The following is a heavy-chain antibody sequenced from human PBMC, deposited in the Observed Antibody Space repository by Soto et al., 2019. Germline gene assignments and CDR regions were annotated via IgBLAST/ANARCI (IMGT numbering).Heavy chain of an antibody. J-gene: IGHJ6*03. Sequence: ASVKVSCKASGYTFTGYYMHWVRQAPGQGLEWMGWINPNSGGTNYAQKFQGWVTMTRDTSISTAYMELSRLRSDDTAVYYCARGTYYYGSGSSQNIMDVWGKGTTVTVSS. V-gene: IGHV1-2*04. CDR2: INPNSGGT. CDR3: ARGTYYYGSGSSQNIMDV. D-gene: IGHD3-10*01. CDR1: GYTFTGYY.